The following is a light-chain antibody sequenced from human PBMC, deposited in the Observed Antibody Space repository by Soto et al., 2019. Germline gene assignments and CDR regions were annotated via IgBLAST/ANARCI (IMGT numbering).Light chain of an antibody. CDR2: GAS. CDR1: QSVFYRSNNKNY. V-gene: IGKV4-1*01. CDR3: QQYDGYLWT. Sequence: DFVLTQSPDSLSVSLGERATINCKSSQSVFYRSNNKNYLAWYQQRPGQAPRLVIDGASTRATGIPARFSGSGSGTEFTLTISSLQPNDFATYFCQQYDGYLWTFGQGTKVDI. J-gene: IGKJ1*01.